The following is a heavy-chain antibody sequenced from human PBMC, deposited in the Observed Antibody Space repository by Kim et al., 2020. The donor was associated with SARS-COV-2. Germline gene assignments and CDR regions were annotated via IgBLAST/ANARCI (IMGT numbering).Heavy chain of an antibody. CDR2: VAHRGNN. CDR3: ARRVSMVNWGSSDPSNWL. CDR1: GDSITHYF. V-gene: IGHV4-59*08. Sequence: SETLSLTCTVSGDSITHYFWNWIRQSPGNGLEWIGHVAHRGNNVYNPSFESRVTLFMDTAKNQFSLNLRSVTDADTAVYYCARRVSMVNWGSSDPSNWL. J-gene: IGHJ5*01. D-gene: IGHD3-10*01.